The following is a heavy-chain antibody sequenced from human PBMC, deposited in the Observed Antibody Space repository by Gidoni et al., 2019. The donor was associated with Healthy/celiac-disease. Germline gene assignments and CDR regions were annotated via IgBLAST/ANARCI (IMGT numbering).Heavy chain of an antibody. D-gene: IGHD5-12*01. CDR3: ARVVYSGFGGYFDY. CDR1: GGTFSSYA. CDR2: IIPIFGTA. V-gene: IGHV1-69*01. J-gene: IGHJ4*02. Sequence: QVQLVQSGAEVKKPGSSVKVSCKASGGTFSSYAISWVRQAPGQVLEWMGGIIPIFGTANYAQKFQGRVTITADESTSTAYMELSSLRSEDTAVYYCARVVYSGFGGYFDYWGQGTLVTVSS.